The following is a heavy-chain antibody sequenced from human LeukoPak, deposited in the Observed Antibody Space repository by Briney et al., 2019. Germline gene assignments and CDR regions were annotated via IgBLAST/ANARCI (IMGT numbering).Heavy chain of an antibody. Sequence: PSQTLSLTCTVSGGSISSGDYYWSWIRQPPGKGLEWIGYIYYSGSTYYNPSLKSRVTISVDTSKNQFSLKLSSVTAAGTAVYYCARLESSYYDFWSGYYSAFDIWGQGTMVTVSS. D-gene: IGHD3-3*01. V-gene: IGHV4-30-4*01. CDR2: IYYSGST. J-gene: IGHJ3*02. CDR3: ARLESSYYDFWSGYYSAFDI. CDR1: GGSISSGDYY.